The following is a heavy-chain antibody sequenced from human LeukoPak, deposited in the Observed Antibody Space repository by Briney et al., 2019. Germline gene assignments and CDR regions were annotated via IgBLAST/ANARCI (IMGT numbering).Heavy chain of an antibody. D-gene: IGHD5-18*01. V-gene: IGHV4-30-2*01. Sequence: SQTLSLTCAVSGGSISSGGYSWSWIRQPPGKALEWIGYIYHSGSTYYNPSLKSRVTISVDRSKNQFSLKLSSVTAADTAVYYCARGWTPNHHTAMAYWGQGTLVTVFS. CDR3: ARGWTPNHHTAMAY. J-gene: IGHJ4*02. CDR1: GGSISSGGYS. CDR2: IYHSGST.